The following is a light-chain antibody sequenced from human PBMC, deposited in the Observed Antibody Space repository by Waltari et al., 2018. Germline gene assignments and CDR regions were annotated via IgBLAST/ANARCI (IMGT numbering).Light chain of an antibody. CDR2: KAS. Sequence: DIQMTQSPSTLSASVGDRFTITCRASQSISDWLAGYQQKPGKAPKLRIYKASTLESGVPSRFSGSGSGTEFTLTISSLQPDDFATYYCQQYNSYSLLTFGGGTKVEIK. CDR3: QQYNSYSLLT. J-gene: IGKJ4*01. V-gene: IGKV1-5*03. CDR1: QSISDW.